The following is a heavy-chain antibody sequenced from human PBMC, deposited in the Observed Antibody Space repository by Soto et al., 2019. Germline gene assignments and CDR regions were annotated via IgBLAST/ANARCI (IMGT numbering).Heavy chain of an antibody. CDR1: GFSLTTYDMG. CDR2: IHWDDDK. CDR3: AHAGDYDLLTFDH. D-gene: IGHD4-17*01. V-gene: IGHV2-5*02. Sequence: QITLKESGTTLVRPAQHLTLTCAVSGFSLTTYDMGVAWIRPPPGNALEWLALIHWDDDKRYSPSLKHRLAISKDTSRNQVVLTITNMDPGDTATYFCAHAGDYDLLTFDHWGPGNLDTVSS. J-gene: IGHJ4*02.